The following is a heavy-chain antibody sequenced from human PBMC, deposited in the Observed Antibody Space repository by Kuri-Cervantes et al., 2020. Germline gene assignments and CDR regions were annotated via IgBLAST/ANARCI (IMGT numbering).Heavy chain of an antibody. CDR2: INHSGST. V-gene: IGHV4-34*01. CDR3: ARDSGYYTYIMDV. D-gene: IGHD3-3*01. Sequence: GSLRLSCGVYGGSFSGYYWSWIRQPPGKGLEWIGEINHSGSTNYNPSLKSRVNISVDTSKNQFSLKLSSGTAADTAVYYCARDSGYYTYIMDVWGKGTTVTVSS. CDR1: GGSFSGYY. J-gene: IGHJ6*03.